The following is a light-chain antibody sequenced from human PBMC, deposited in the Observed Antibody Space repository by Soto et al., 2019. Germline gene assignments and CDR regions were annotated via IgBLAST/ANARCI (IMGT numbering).Light chain of an antibody. V-gene: IGLV2-14*01. Sequence: QSALTQPASVSGSPGQSITISCTGTSTDVGGYNYVSWYQQHPGKAPKLMIYEVTSRPSGVSNRFSGSKSGNTASLTISGLQAEDEADYYCSSYTSRITWVFGGGTKLTVL. CDR1: STDVGGYNY. CDR2: EVT. CDR3: SSYTSRITWV. J-gene: IGLJ3*02.